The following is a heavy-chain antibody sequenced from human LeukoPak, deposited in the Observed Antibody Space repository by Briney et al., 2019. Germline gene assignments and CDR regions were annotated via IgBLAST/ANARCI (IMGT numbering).Heavy chain of an antibody. CDR1: GFTFSSYW. D-gene: IGHD4-17*01. CDR2: ISGSGGST. CDR3: AKDRDGDYQKIDY. Sequence: PGGSLRLSCAASGFTFSSYWMSWVRQAPGKGLEWVSAISGSGGSTYYADSVKGRFTISRDNSKNTLYLQMNSLRAEDTAVYYCAKDRDGDYQKIDYWGQGTLVTVSS. V-gene: IGHV3-23*01. J-gene: IGHJ4*02.